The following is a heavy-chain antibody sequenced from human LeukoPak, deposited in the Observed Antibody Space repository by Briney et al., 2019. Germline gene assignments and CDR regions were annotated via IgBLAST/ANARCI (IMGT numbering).Heavy chain of an antibody. CDR1: GGSISSSNYW. D-gene: IGHD3-22*01. CDR2: IKQDGSEK. CDR3: ASEVYFFDNRGSGAFDV. J-gene: IGHJ3*01. Sequence: PSETLSLTCAVSGGSISSSNYWMSWVRQAPGKGLEWVANIKQDGSEKYYADSVKGRFTISRDNAKNSLFLQMNSLRAEDTALYFCASEVYFFDNRGSGAFDVWGPGTMVTVSS. V-gene: IGHV3-7*04.